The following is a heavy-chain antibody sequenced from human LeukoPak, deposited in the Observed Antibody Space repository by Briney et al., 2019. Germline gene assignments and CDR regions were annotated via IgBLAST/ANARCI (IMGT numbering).Heavy chain of an antibody. D-gene: IGHD3-9*01. J-gene: IGHJ4*02. CDR3: ARGNDILTGRDY. V-gene: IGHV4-30-4*01. CDR1: GGSISSGDYY. Sequence: SETLSLTCTVSGGSISSGDYYWSWIRQPPGKGLEWIGYIYYSGSTYYNPSLKSRVTISVDTSKNQFSLKLSSVTAADTAVYYCARGNDILTGRDYWGQGTLVTVSS. CDR2: IYYSGST.